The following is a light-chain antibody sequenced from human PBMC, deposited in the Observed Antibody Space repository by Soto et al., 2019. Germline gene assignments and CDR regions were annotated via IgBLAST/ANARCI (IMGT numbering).Light chain of an antibody. CDR3: GAWDDSMSFYV. CDR1: TSNIAKNH. J-gene: IGLJ1*01. Sequence: QSVLTQPPSVSAAPGQKVSISCSGSTSNIAKNHVSWYQRLPGTAPKLLFYDNDKRPSGIPDRFSASKSATSSTLDITGLQTGEEADYLCGAWDDSMSFYVFGTGTKVIV. CDR2: DND. V-gene: IGLV1-51*01.